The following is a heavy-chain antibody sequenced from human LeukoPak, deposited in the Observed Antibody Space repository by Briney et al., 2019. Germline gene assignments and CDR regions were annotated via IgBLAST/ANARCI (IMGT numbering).Heavy chain of an antibody. CDR2: FDPEDGET. V-gene: IGHV1-24*01. Sequence: ASVKVSCKVSGYTLTELSMHWVRQAPGKGLEWMGGFDPEDGETIYAQRFQGRVTMTEDTSTDRAYMELSSLRSEDTAVYYCATTEYDSSGYYSKWFDPWGQGTLVTVSS. D-gene: IGHD3-22*01. J-gene: IGHJ5*02. CDR3: ATTEYDSSGYYSKWFDP. CDR1: GYTLTELS.